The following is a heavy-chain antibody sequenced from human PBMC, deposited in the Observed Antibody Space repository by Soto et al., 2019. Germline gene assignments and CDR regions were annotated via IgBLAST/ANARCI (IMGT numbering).Heavy chain of an antibody. CDR3: ARLRYDILTGLDWFDP. CDR2: IDPSDSYT. J-gene: IGHJ5*02. V-gene: IGHV5-10-1*01. Sequence: EVQLVQSGAEVKKPGESLRISCKGSGYSFTSYWISWVRQMPGKGLEWMGRIDPSDSYTNYSPSFQGHVTISADKSIXXAYLQWSSLKASDTAMYYCARLRYDILTGLDWFDPWGQGTLVTVSS. D-gene: IGHD3-9*01. CDR1: GYSFTSYW.